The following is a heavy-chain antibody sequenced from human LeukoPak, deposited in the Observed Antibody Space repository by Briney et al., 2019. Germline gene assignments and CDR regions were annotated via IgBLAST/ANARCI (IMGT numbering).Heavy chain of an antibody. J-gene: IGHJ4*02. Sequence: PGRSLRLSCAASGFTFSSYGMHWVRQAPGKGLEWVANIKQDGSDIYYVDSVKGRFTISRDNAKNSLYLQMSSLRAEDTAVYYCTRGGRLHPQSPYWGQGTLVTVSS. D-gene: IGHD3-16*01. V-gene: IGHV3-7*01. CDR2: IKQDGSDI. CDR1: GFTFSSYG. CDR3: TRGGRLHPQSPY.